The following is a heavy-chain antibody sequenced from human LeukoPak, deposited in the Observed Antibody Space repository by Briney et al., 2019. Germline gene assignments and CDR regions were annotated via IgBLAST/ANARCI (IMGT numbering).Heavy chain of an antibody. CDR3: ARYRTEVYGSSYLSFDY. CDR1: GYTFTGYY. J-gene: IGHJ4*02. Sequence: ASVKVSCKASGYTFTGYYMHWVRQAPGQGLEWMGWINPNSGGTNYAQKFQGRVTMTRDTSISTAYMELSRLRSDDTAVYYCARYRTEVYGSSYLSFDYWGQGTLVTVSS. V-gene: IGHV1-2*02. D-gene: IGHD6-6*01. CDR2: INPNSGGT.